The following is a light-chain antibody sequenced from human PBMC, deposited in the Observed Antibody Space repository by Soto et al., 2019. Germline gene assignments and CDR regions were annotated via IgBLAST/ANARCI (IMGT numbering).Light chain of an antibody. CDR3: ATWDASRNGYV. Sequence: SVLTQPPSASGTPGQRVTISASGSSSNIGSNPVSWYQQRPGTAPKLLIYDNDERPSGVPVRFSGSPCASSPSLAISGLQSADEGDYDCATWDASRNGYVFGPGTKVTVL. J-gene: IGLJ1*01. V-gene: IGLV1-44*01. CDR1: SSNIGSNP. CDR2: DND.